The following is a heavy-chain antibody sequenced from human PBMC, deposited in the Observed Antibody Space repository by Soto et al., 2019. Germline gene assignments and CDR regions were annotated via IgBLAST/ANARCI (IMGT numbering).Heavy chain of an antibody. CDR3: ARGGFSSSWRFDY. V-gene: IGHV1-69*01. J-gene: IGHJ4*02. CDR1: GGPFSSYA. D-gene: IGHD6-13*01. Sequence: SVKVSCKASGGPFSSYAIIWVRQAPGQGLEWMGGIIPIFGTANYAQKFQGRVTITADESTSTAYLELSSLRSEDTAVYYCARGGFSSSWRFDYWGQGTLVTVSS. CDR2: IIPIFGTA.